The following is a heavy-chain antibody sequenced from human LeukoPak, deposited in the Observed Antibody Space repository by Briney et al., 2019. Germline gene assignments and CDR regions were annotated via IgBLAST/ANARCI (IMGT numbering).Heavy chain of an antibody. V-gene: IGHV4-39*07. CDR1: GGSISSSSYY. CDR3: ARGKDDWGENYYFDY. J-gene: IGHJ4*02. D-gene: IGHD7-27*01. Sequence: PSETLSLTCTVSGGSISSSSYYWGWIRQPPGKGLEWIGSIYYSGSTYYNPSLKSRVTISVDTSKNQFSLKLSSVTAADTAVYYCARGKDDWGENYYFDYWGQGTLVTVYS. CDR2: IYYSGST.